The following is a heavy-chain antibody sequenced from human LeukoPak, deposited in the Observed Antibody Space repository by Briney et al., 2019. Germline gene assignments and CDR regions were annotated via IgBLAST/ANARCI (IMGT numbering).Heavy chain of an antibody. D-gene: IGHD3-22*01. V-gene: IGHV3-30*02. J-gene: IGHJ4*02. CDR1: GFTFSSYG. CDR2: IRYDGSYK. CDR3: AKSQGRYYYDSSGYGY. Sequence: GGSLRLSCAASGFTFSSYGMHWVRQAPGKGLEWVAFIRYDGSYKYYADSVKGRFTISRDNSKNTLYLQMNSLRAEDTAVYYCAKSQGRYYYDSSGYGYWGQGTLVTVSS.